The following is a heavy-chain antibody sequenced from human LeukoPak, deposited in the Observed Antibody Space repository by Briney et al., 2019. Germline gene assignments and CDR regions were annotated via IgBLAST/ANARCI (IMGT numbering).Heavy chain of an antibody. D-gene: IGHD6-13*01. CDR3: VRVSDPTTVGSSTYSSSWYLRD. J-gene: IGHJ4*02. V-gene: IGHV3-23*01. CDR2: IIGSGGST. CDR1: RFTFSSYA. Sequence: GGSLRLSCAASRFTFSSYAMSWVRQAPGKGLEWVSSIIGSGGSTYYADSVKGRFTITRDNSKNTLYLQMNSLRAEDTAVYYCVRVSDPTTVGSSTYSSSWYLRDWGQGTLVTVSS.